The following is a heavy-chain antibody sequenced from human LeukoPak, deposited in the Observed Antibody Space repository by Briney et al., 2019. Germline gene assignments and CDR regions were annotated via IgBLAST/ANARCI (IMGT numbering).Heavy chain of an antibody. D-gene: IGHD6-13*01. J-gene: IGHJ3*01. Sequence: PSETLSLTCAVYGGSFSGYYWSWIRQPPGKGLEWIGEINHSGSTNYNPSLKSRVTISVDTSKNQFSLKLSSVTAADTAVYYCARSLSSSWYFGAFDLWGQGTMVTVSS. CDR3: ARSLSSSWYFGAFDL. V-gene: IGHV4-34*01. CDR2: INHSGST. CDR1: GGSFSGYY.